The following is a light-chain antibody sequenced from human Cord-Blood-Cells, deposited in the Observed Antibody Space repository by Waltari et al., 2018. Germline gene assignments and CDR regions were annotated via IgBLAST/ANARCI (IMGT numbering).Light chain of an antibody. CDR2: AAS. Sequence: DIQITQSPSSVSSSVDDRVTITCRASRGLSSWLAWYQQEPGKAPKLLIYAASSLQSGVPSRFSGSGSGTDFTLTIRSLQPEDCATYYRQQANSLPPTFGQGTKVEIK. V-gene: IGKV1-12*01. CDR3: QQANSLPPT. J-gene: IGKJ1*01. CDR1: RGLSSW.